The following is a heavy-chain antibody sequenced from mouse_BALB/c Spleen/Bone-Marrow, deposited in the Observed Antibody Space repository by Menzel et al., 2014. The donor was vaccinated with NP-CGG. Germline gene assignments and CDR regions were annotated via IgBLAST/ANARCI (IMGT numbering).Heavy chain of an antibody. CDR3: ARVGSTMITTAFAY. D-gene: IGHD2-4*01. V-gene: IGHV1-9*01. Sequence: LQESGAELMKPGASVKISCKATGYTFSRNWIEWVKQRPGHGLEWIGEILPGSGSTIYNEKFKGKATFTADTSSNTANMQLSSLTSEDPGVYYCARVGSTMITTAFAYWGQGTLVTVSA. CDR2: ILPGSGST. CDR1: GYTFSRNW. J-gene: IGHJ3*01.